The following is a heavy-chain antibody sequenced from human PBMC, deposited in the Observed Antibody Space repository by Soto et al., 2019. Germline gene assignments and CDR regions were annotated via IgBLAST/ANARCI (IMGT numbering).Heavy chain of an antibody. CDR3: AHRYGGNYYRWYFDS. CDR1: GFSLSTSGAG. Sequence: QITLKESGPTLVKPTQTLTVTCTFSGFSLSTSGAGVGWIRQSPGKAPEWLALISWKDEKRYNPGLKSRLTTTTDTSKNPVVLTMTDLDPVDTATYFCAHRYGGNYYRWYFDSWGQGTLVTVSS. J-gene: IGHJ4*02. CDR2: ISWKDEK. V-gene: IGHV2-5*01. D-gene: IGHD1-26*01.